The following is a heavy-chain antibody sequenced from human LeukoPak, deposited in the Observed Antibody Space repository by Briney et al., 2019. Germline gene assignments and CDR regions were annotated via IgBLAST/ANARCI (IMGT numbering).Heavy chain of an antibody. V-gene: IGHV1-69*05. CDR3: ARGVGATRSDAFDI. Sequence: ASVKVSCKASGGTFSSYAISWVRQAPGQGLEWMGGIIPIFGTANYAQKFQGRVTITTDESTSTAYMELSSLRSEDTAVYCCARGVGATRSDAFDIWGQGTMVTVSS. J-gene: IGHJ3*02. CDR1: GGTFSSYA. D-gene: IGHD1-26*01. CDR2: IIPIFGTA.